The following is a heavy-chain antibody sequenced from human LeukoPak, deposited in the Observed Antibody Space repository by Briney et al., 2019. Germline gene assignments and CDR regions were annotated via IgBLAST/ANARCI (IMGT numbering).Heavy chain of an antibody. CDR1: GYNFATCW. V-gene: IGHV5-51*01. D-gene: IGHD6-19*01. CDR2: IYPGDSDT. Sequence: GESLKISCKGSGYNFATCWIGWVRQMPGKGLEWMGIIYPGDSDTKCSPSFQGQVTISADKSISTAYLQWSSLKASDTAMYYCARTGYTSGWFVGSFDYWGQGTLVTVSS. J-gene: IGHJ4*02. CDR3: ARTGYTSGWFVGSFDY.